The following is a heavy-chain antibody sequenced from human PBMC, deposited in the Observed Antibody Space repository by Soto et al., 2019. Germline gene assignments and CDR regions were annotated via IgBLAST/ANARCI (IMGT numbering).Heavy chain of an antibody. D-gene: IGHD4-17*01. CDR3: ARDSRGTVTPGAFDI. CDR2: ISSSSSYI. Sequence: VRQAPGKGLEWVSSISSSSSYIYYADSVKGRFTISRDNAKNSLYLQMNSLRAEDTAVYYCARDSRGTVTPGAFDIWGQGTMVTVSS. V-gene: IGHV3-21*01. J-gene: IGHJ3*02.